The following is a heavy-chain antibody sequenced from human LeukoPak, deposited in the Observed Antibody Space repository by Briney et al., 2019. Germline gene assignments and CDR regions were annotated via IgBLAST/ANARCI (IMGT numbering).Heavy chain of an antibody. CDR3: ARDTTHTHYGDAFDL. CDR2: INQDGSEK. Sequence: EGSLRLSCAGSGLTFSTYWMSWVRQAPGKGLEWVGNINQDGSEKNFVDSVKGRFTISRDNAKNSLYLQLNRLRVEDTATYFCARDTTHTHYGDAFDLWGQGTLVAVSS. J-gene: IGHJ3*01. CDR1: GLTFSTYW. V-gene: IGHV3-7*01. D-gene: IGHD4-17*01.